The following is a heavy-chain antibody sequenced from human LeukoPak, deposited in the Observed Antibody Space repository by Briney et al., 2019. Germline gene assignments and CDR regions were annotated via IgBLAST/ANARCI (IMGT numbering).Heavy chain of an antibody. CDR1: GFTFSSYG. CDR2: IWNDGSQK. J-gene: IGHJ4*02. CDR3: ARDKGPYYFDQ. Sequence: GGSLRLSCAASGFTFSSYGMHWVRQAPGKGLEWVAVIWNDGSQKYFADSVKGRFTISRDNSKNTLYLQMNSLRAEDTAVYYCARDKGPYYFDQWGQGTLLTVSS. V-gene: IGHV3-33*08.